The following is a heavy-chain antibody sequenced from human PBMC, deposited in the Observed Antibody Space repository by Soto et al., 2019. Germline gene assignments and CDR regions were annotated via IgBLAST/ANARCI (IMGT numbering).Heavy chain of an antibody. V-gene: IGHV4-39*01. CDR2: IYYSGST. J-gene: IGHJ4*02. CDR1: GGSISSSSYY. Sequence: SETLSLTCTVSGGSISSSSYYWGWIRQPPGKGLEWIGSIYYSGSTYYNPSLKSRVTISVDTSKNQFSLKLSSVTAADTAVYYCANDSSGWYYFDDWGQGTLVTVSS. CDR3: ANDSSGWYYFDD. D-gene: IGHD6-19*01.